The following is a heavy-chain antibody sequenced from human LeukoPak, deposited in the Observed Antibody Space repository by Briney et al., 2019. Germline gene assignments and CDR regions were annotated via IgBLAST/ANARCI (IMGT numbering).Heavy chain of an antibody. CDR3: ARDLTYYDFWSGYLGDAFDI. D-gene: IGHD3-3*01. Sequence: AGGSLRLSCAASGFTFSSYSMNWVRQAPGKGLEWVSSISSSSSYIYYADSVKGRFTISRDNAKNSLYLQMNSLRAEDTAVYYCARDLTYYDFWSGYLGDAFDIWGQGTMVTVSS. CDR2: ISSSSSYI. CDR1: GFTFSSYS. J-gene: IGHJ3*02. V-gene: IGHV3-21*01.